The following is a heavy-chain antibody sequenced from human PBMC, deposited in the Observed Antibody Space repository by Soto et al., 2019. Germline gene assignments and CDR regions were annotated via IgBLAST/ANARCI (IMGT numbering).Heavy chain of an antibody. V-gene: IGHV1-69*06. Sequence: QVQLVQSGAEVKKPGSSVRLSCKASGGTLTNYAISWVRQAPGQGLAWMGGIIPIIGSAKNAQKFQGRVTITADTSTGTAYMELSSLRSEDTAVYYCARDHSLVGGTYYFDYWGQGTLVTVSS. CDR2: IIPIIGSA. D-gene: IGHD1-26*01. CDR3: ARDHSLVGGTYYFDY. J-gene: IGHJ4*02. CDR1: GGTLTNYA.